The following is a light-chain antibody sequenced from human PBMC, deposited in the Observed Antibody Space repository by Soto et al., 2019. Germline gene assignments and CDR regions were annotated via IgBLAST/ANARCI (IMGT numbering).Light chain of an antibody. V-gene: IGKV3-20*01. CDR2: GAS. J-gene: IGKJ5*01. CDR3: QQYDDSIT. Sequence: EIVLTQSPDTLSLSPGESATLSCRASQSVSNRYLAWYQQKPGRAPRLLIYGASNRATGIPDRFSGSGSGTDYTLTIRILAPEDSAVFYCQQYDDSITFGQGTRLEIE. CDR1: QSVSNRY.